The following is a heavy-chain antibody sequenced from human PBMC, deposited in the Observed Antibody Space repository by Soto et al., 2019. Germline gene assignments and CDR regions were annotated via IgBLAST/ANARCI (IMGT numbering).Heavy chain of an antibody. D-gene: IGHD1-7*01. Sequence: PGGCLRLSRAACGFSLSNYYMSGIRKETGKGLEWVSYISSSGSTIYYAHSVKGRFPISSYNAKNSLYLQINSLRVEDTAVYYCARVGVELELRAYYYYYYYMDVWGKGTTVTVS. CDR3: ARVGVELELRAYYYYYYYMDV. CDR2: ISSSGSTI. CDR1: GFSLSNYY. J-gene: IGHJ6*03. V-gene: IGHV3-11*01.